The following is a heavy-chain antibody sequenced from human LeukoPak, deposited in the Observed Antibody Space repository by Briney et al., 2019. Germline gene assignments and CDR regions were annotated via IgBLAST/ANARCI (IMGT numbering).Heavy chain of an antibody. D-gene: IGHD2-21*02. CDR3: ARHKTAVSYCGGDCYSEGFDY. J-gene: IGHJ4*02. Sequence: ASVKVSCKASGYTLTSYGISWVRQAPGQGLEWMGWISAYNGNTNYAQKLQGRVTMTTDTSTSTAYMELRSLRSDDTAVYYCARHKTAVSYCGGDCYSEGFDYWGRGTLVTVSS. CDR2: ISAYNGNT. V-gene: IGHV1-18*01. CDR1: GYTLTSYG.